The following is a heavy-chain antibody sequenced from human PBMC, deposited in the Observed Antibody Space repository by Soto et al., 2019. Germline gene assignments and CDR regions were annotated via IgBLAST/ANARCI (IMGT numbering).Heavy chain of an antibody. CDR2: INTYTGSP. J-gene: IGHJ5*02. D-gene: IGHD2-21*01. CDR1: GYTFTQYA. Sequence: QVQLVQSGSELKKPGASVKVSCKASGYTFTQYAMNWVRQAPGQGLEWMGWINTYTGSPTYAQDFTGRYVFSVDTSVRSGYLQISILEAEDTAVYYCARDVGGCNGDDCYIWFDPWGQGTLVTVSS. CDR3: ARDVGGCNGDDCYIWFDP. V-gene: IGHV7-4-1*02.